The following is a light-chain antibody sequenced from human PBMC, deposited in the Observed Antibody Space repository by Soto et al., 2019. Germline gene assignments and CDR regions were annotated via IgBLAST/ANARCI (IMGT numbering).Light chain of an antibody. CDR2: GAS. CDR1: QSVSSSY. Sequence: EIVLTQSPGTLSLSPGERATLSCRASQSVSSSYLAWYQHKPGQAPRLLIYGASSRATGIPDRFSGSGSGTDFTLTISRLEPEDFAVYYCQQYGRSPKFTFGPGTKVDIK. CDR3: QQYGRSPKFT. J-gene: IGKJ3*01. V-gene: IGKV3-20*01.